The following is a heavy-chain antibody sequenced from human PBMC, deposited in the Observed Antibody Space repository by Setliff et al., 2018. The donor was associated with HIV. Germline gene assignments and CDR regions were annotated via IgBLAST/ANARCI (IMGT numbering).Heavy chain of an antibody. CDR3: ARDFYGTSGYPEGYFQH. CDR2: ISAYNGST. V-gene: IGHV1-18*01. J-gene: IGHJ1*01. Sequence: ASVKVSCKASGYTFNKYGISWVRQAPGQGLEWMGWISAYNGSTTYAQKFQGRVTMTRDMSTSTVYMELSSLRSEDRAMYYCARDFYGTSGYPEGYFQHWGQGTLVTVSS. CDR1: GYTFNKYG. D-gene: IGHD3-22*01.